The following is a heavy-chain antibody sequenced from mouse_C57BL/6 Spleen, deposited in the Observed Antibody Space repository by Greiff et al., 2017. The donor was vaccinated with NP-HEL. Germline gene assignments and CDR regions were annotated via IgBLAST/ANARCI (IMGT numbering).Heavy chain of an antibody. CDR2: ISSGSSTI. J-gene: IGHJ2*01. CDR3: ARGDYDQRFDY. Sequence: EVKLVESGGGLVKPGGSLKLSCAASGFTFSDYGMHWVRQAPEKGLEWVAYISSGSSTIYYADKVKGRFTISRDNAKNTLFLQMTSLRSEKTAMYYCARGDYDQRFDYWGQGTTLTVSS. D-gene: IGHD2-4*01. V-gene: IGHV5-17*01. CDR1: GFTFSDYG.